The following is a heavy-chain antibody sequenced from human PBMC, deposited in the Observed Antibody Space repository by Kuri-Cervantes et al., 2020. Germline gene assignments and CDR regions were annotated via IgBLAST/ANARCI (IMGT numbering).Heavy chain of an antibody. J-gene: IGHJ4*02. D-gene: IGHD2-15*01. CDR3: AKAVVVAAPFDY. CDR1: GFTFDDYA. CDR2: ISWNSGSI. Sequence: SLKISCAASGFTFDDYAMHWVRQAPGKGLEWVSGISWNSGSIGYADSVKGRFTISRDNAKNSLYLQVNSLRAEDTALYYCAKAVVVAAPFDYWGQGTLVTVSS. V-gene: IGHV3-9*01.